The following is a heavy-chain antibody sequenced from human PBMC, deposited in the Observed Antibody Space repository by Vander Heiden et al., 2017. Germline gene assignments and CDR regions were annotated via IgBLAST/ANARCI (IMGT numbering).Heavy chain of an antibody. D-gene: IGHD6-6*01. J-gene: IGHJ4*02. CDR3: ARDRLDSSSHPFDY. V-gene: IGHV3-21*01. Sequence: EVQLVESGGGLVKPGGSLRLSGAASDFTFSSYSMNWVRQAPGKGLEWVSSISSSSSYIYYADSVKGRFTISRDNAKNSLYLQMNSLRAEDTAVYYCARDRLDSSSHPFDYWGQGTLVTVSS. CDR2: ISSSSSYI. CDR1: DFTFSSYS.